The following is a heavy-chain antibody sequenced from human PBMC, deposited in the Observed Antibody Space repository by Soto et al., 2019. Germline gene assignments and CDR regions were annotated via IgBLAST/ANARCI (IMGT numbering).Heavy chain of an antibody. D-gene: IGHD5-18*01. Sequence: QVQLQESGPGLVKPSETLSLTCSVSGGSISSYFWSWIRQPPGKGLEWIGYIYYSGSTNYNPSLRSRDTISVDTSKNQFSLRLSSVTPADTAVYYCARAGTVMVTVDYWGQGTLVTVSS. CDR2: IYYSGST. J-gene: IGHJ4*02. CDR3: ARAGTVMVTVDY. CDR1: GGSISSYF. V-gene: IGHV4-59*01.